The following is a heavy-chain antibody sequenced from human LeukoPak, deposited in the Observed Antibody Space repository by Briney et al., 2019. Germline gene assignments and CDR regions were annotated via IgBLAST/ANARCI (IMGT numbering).Heavy chain of an antibody. CDR2: IYYSGST. CDR1: GGSISSSSYY. CDR3: ARDGFLADAFDI. V-gene: IGHV4-39*07. D-gene: IGHD2/OR15-2a*01. J-gene: IGHJ3*02. Sequence: SETLSLTCTVSGGSISSSSYYWGWIRQPPGKGLEWIGSIYYSGSTYYNPSLKSRVTISVDTSKNQFSLKLSSVTAADTAVYYCARDGFLADAFDIWGQGTMVTVSS.